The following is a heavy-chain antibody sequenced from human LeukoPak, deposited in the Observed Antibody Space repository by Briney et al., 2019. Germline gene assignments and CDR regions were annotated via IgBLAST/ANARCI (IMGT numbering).Heavy chain of an antibody. J-gene: IGHJ4*02. CDR3: ARGAVLPWPPTYFDY. Sequence: SETLSLTCTVSGGSISSYYWSWIRQPPGKGLEWIGYIYYSGSTNYNPSLKSRVTISLDTSKNQFSLKLTSVTAADTAVYYCARGAVLPWPPTYFDYWGQGTLVTVSS. CDR1: GGSISSYY. V-gene: IGHV4-59*01. D-gene: IGHD3-10*01. CDR2: IYYSGST.